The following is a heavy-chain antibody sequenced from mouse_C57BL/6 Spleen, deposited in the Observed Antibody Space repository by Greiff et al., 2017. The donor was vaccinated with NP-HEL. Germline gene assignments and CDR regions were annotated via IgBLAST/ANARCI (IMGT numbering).Heavy chain of an antibody. Sequence: EVQLVESGGGLVKPGGSLKLSCAASGFTFSSYAMSWVRQTPEKRLEWVATISDGGSYTYYPDNVKGRFTISRDNAKNNLYLQRSHLKSEDTAMYYCARDRGWFAYWGQGTLVTVSA. CDR3: ARDRGWFAY. CDR2: ISDGGSYT. V-gene: IGHV5-4*01. CDR1: GFTFSSYA. J-gene: IGHJ3*01.